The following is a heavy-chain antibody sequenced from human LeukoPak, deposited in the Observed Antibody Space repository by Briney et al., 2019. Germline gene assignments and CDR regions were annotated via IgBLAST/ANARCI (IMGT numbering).Heavy chain of an antibody. Sequence: PGGSLRLSCAASGFTFSSYGMHWVRQAPGKGLEWVAVISYDGSNKYYADSVKGRFTISRDNSKNTLYLQMNSLRAEDTAVYYCARDSYYYDSSGSPGYWGQGTLITVSS. D-gene: IGHD3-22*01. J-gene: IGHJ4*02. CDR1: GFTFSSYG. V-gene: IGHV3-30*03. CDR2: ISYDGSNK. CDR3: ARDSYYYDSSGSPGY.